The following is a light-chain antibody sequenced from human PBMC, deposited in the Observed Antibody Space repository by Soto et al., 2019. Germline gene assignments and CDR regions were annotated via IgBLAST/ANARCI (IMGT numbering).Light chain of an antibody. J-gene: IGKJ5*01. CDR2: DAS. V-gene: IGKV3-11*01. CDR3: QLRSKWPPIT. Sequence: EIVLTQSPATLSLSPGERATLSCRASQRVSSYLAWYQQKPGQAPRLLIYDASSRATGIPARFSGSGSGTDFTLTISSLEPEDFAVYYCQLRSKWPPITFGQGTRLEI. CDR1: QRVSSY.